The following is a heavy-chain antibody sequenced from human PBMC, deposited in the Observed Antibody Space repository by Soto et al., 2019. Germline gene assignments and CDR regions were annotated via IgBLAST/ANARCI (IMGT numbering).Heavy chain of an antibody. CDR2: IYYSGST. V-gene: IGHV4-31*03. CDR1: GGSISSGGYY. CDR3: ARRPYYDILTGVFDY. D-gene: IGHD3-9*01. Sequence: PSETLSLTCTVSGGSISSGGYYWSWIRQHPGKGLEWIGYIYYSGSTYYNPSLKSRVTVSVDTSKNQFSLKLSSVTAADTAVYYCARRPYYDILTGVFDYWGQGTRVTVSP. J-gene: IGHJ4*02.